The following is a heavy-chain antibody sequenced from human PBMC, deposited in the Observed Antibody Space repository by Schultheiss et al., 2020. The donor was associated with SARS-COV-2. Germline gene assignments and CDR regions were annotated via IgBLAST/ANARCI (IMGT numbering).Heavy chain of an antibody. CDR1: GFTFSNAW. CDR3: ARDGRTMTYFDY. CDR2: ISSSSSYI. D-gene: IGHD3-3*01. Sequence: GESLKISCAASGFTFSNAWMSWVRQAPGKGLEWVSSISSSSSYIYYADSVKGRFTISRDNAKNSLYLQMNSLRAEDTAVYYCARDGRTMTYFDYWGQGTLVTVSS. J-gene: IGHJ4*02. V-gene: IGHV3-21*01.